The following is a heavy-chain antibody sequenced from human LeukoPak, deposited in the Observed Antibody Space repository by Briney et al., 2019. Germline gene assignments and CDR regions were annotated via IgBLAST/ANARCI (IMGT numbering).Heavy chain of an antibody. CDR1: GCSISSGDYY. V-gene: IGHV4-30-4*01. Sequence: SETVSLTCTVSGCSISSGDYYWSWIHQPPGKGLEWIGYIYYSGSTYYNPSLKSRVTISVDTSKNQFSLKLSSVTAADTAVYYCARDYHGDAFDIWGQGTMVTVSS. CDR3: ARDYHGDAFDI. CDR2: IYYSGST. D-gene: IGHD1-14*01. J-gene: IGHJ3*02.